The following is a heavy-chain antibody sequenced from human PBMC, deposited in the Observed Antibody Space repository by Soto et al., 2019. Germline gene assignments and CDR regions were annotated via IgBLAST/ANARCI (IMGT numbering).Heavy chain of an antibody. CDR2: IYYGGST. CDR1: GGSISSGDCS. Sequence: TLSVTCAVAGGSISSGDCSWNWNKKPPGKGLEWIGYIYYGGSTYYNPSLQSRVTMSVDRSRNQFSLKLNSVTAADTAVYYCARVRREYDNSGPVDYWGQGTLVTVSS. D-gene: IGHD3-22*01. J-gene: IGHJ4*02. V-gene: IGHV4-30-2*01. CDR3: ARVRREYDNSGPVDY.